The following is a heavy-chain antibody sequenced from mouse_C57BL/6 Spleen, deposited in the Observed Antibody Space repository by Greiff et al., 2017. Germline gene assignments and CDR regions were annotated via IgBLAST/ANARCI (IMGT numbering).Heavy chain of an antibody. D-gene: IGHD2-3*01. CDR2: IDPEDGET. Sequence: VQLQQSGAELVKPGASVKLSCTASGFNIKDYYMHWVKKRTEQGLEWNGRIDPEDGETKYAPKFQGKDTITADKSSNPAYLQLSSLTSEYTAVYYCARNYDGYSYWYFDVWGTVTTVTVSS. J-gene: IGHJ1*03. CDR1: GFNIKDYY. CDR3: ARNYDGYSYWYFDV. V-gene: IGHV14-2*01.